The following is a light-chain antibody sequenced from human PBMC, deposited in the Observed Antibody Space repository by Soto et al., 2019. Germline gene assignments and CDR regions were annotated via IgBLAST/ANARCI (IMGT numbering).Light chain of an antibody. CDR3: CSYDNSQSGSV. CDR1: SSDVDSYNR. CDR2: EVS. J-gene: IGLJ3*02. V-gene: IGLV2-18*02. Sequence: QSALTQPRSVSGSPGQSVTISCTGISSDVDSYNRVSWYQQPPGTAPKLMIYEVSNRPSGVPDRFSGSRSVNTASLTISGLQAEDEADYYCCSYDNSQSGSVFGGGTKLTVL.